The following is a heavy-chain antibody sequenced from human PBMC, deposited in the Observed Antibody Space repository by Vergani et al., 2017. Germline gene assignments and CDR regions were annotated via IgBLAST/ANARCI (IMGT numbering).Heavy chain of an antibody. CDR2: IYYSGTT. CDR1: GDSIISGGHY. Sequence: QVQLQELGPGLVKPSQTLSLTCTVSGDSIISGGHYLTWIRQYPGKGLEWIGYIYYSGTTYYNPSLKSRVSISVDTSENEFSLKLRSVTAADTAVYFCARDRSGYYDVDYWGQGTLVTVSS. CDR3: ARDRSGYYDVDY. J-gene: IGHJ4*02. D-gene: IGHD3-3*01. V-gene: IGHV4-31*03.